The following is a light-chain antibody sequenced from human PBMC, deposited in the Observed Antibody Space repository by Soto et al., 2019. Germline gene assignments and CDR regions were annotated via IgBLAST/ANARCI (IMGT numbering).Light chain of an antibody. CDR2: EDD. V-gene: IGLV2-23*01. Sequence: QSALTQPASVSGSPGQSITISCSGVSGDVGNYNLVSWYQQYPGKATALLIYEDDKRPSGVSNRFSGTKSDSTASLTSSGLQAEDEADYYCCLYLGGTSVFGGGTQLTVL. CDR1: SGDVGNYNL. CDR3: CLYLGGTSV. J-gene: IGLJ7*01.